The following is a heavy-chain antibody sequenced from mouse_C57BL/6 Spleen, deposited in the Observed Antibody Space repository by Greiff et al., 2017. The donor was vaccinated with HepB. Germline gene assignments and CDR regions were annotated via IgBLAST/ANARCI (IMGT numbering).Heavy chain of an antibody. CDR1: GYAFSSYW. CDR3: AREENYYGSSAGAWFAY. J-gene: IGHJ3*01. D-gene: IGHD1-1*01. V-gene: IGHV1-80*01. Sequence: VMLVESGAELVKPGASVKISCKASGYAFSSYWMNWVKQRPGKGLEWIGQIYPGDGDTNYNGKFKGKATLTADKSSSTAYMQLSSLTSEDSAVYFCAREENYYGSSAGAWFAYWGQGTLVTVSA. CDR2: IYPGDGDT.